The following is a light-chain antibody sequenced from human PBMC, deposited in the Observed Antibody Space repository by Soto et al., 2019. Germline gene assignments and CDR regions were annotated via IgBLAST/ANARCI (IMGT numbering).Light chain of an antibody. CDR1: SSDVGGYNF. CDR3: CSYAGSDTYV. V-gene: IGLV2-11*01. Sequence: QSALTQPRSVSGSPGQSVTISCTGTSSDVGGYNFVSWYQQHPGKAPKLIIFDVSKRPSGVPDRFSASKSDNTASLTISGLQAEDVADYYCCSYAGSDTYVFATGTKLTVL. J-gene: IGLJ1*01. CDR2: DVS.